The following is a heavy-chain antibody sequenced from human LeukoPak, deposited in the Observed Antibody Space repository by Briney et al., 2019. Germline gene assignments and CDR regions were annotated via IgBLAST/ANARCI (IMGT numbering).Heavy chain of an antibody. CDR2: IRYDGSNK. D-gene: IGHD2-15*01. J-gene: IGHJ6*03. CDR3: AKLPRSYAPANYFYYYLDV. V-gene: IGHV3-30*02. CDR1: GFTFSSYG. Sequence: GGSLRLSCAASGFTFSSYGMHWVRQAPGKGLEWVAFIRYDGSNKSYADSVKGRFTISRDNSKNTLYLQMNSLRAEDTAVYYCAKLPRSYAPANYFYYYLDVWGKGTTVTISS.